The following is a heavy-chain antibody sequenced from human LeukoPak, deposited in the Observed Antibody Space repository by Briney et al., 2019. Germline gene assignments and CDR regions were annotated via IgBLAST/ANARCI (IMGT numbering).Heavy chain of an antibody. J-gene: IGHJ3*02. D-gene: IGHD3-9*01. Sequence: ETLSLTCTVSGYSISSGYYWGWIRQPPGKGLEWIGSIYHSGSTYYNPSLKSRVTISVDTSKNQFSLRLSSVTAADTAVYYCARGDYDILTGYQHDAFDIWGQGTMLTVSS. CDR3: ARGDYDILTGYQHDAFDI. V-gene: IGHV4-38-2*02. CDR1: GYSISSGYY. CDR2: IYHSGST.